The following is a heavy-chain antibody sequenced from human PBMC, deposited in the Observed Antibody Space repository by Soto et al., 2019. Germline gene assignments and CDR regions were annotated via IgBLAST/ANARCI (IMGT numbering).Heavy chain of an antibody. J-gene: IGHJ4*02. CDR2: MNPNSGNT. Sequence: QVQLVQSGAEVKKPGASVKVSCKASGYTFTSHDINWVRQATGQGLEWMGWMNPNSGNTGYAQKFQGRVSRTRNTSISTAYMEQSSLRSEDTAVYYCARWDYGVYARFDFWGQGTLVTVSS. V-gene: IGHV1-8*01. D-gene: IGHD4-17*01. CDR1: GYTFTSHD. CDR3: ARWDYGVYARFDF.